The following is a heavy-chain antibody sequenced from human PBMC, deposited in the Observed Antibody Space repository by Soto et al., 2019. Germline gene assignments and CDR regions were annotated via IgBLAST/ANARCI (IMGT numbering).Heavy chain of an antibody. Sequence: QLLESGPGLVKPSETLSLTCTVSGGSISSSSYYWGWIRQPPGKGLEWIGSIYYSGSTYYNPSLKSRVTISVDTSKNQFSLKLSSVTAADTAVYYCARYDILTGYSYFDYWGQGTLVTVSS. CDR1: GGSISSSSYY. J-gene: IGHJ4*02. CDR2: IYYSGST. V-gene: IGHV4-39*01. D-gene: IGHD3-9*01. CDR3: ARYDILTGYSYFDY.